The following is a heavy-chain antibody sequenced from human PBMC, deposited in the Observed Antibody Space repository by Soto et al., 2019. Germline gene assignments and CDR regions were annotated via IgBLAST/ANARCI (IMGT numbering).Heavy chain of an antibody. Sequence: GGSLRLSCAASGFTFSSYGMHWVRQAPGKGLEWVAVISYDGSNKYYADSVKGRFTISRDNSKNTLYLQMNSLRAEDTAVYYCSKGQVSSSVVVSGLYYSYGMDVWGQGTTVTVSS. J-gene: IGHJ6*02. V-gene: IGHV3-30*18. D-gene: IGHD2-15*01. CDR3: SKGQVSSSVVVSGLYYSYGMDV. CDR1: GFTFSSYG. CDR2: ISYDGSNK.